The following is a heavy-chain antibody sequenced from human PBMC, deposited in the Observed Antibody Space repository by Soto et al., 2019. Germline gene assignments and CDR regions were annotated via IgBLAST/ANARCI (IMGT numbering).Heavy chain of an antibody. V-gene: IGHV4-30-2*01. CDR3: ARAVAPYLGTWFDP. Sequence: QLQLQESGSGLVKPSQTLSLTCAVSGGSISSGNSYSWSWIRQPPGKGLEWIGSISHTGSTSYSPSLKGRVTMSVDKSTNQFSLKLSSVTAADMAVYYCARAVAPYLGTWFDPWGQGTLVIVSS. D-gene: IGHD3-16*01. CDR1: GGSISSGNSYS. J-gene: IGHJ5*02. CDR2: ISHTGST.